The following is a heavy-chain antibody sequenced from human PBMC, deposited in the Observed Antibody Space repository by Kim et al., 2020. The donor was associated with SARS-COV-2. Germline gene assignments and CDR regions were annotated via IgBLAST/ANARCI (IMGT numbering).Heavy chain of an antibody. D-gene: IGHD3-22*01. V-gene: IGHV3-49*03. CDR2: IRSKAYGGTT. J-gene: IGHJ6*02. CDR1: GFTFGDYA. Sequence: GGSLRLSCTASGFTFGDYAMSWFRQAPGKGLEWVGFIRSKAYGGTTEYAASVKGRFTISRDDSKSIAYLQMNSLKTEDTAVYYCTREETYYYDSSGYPDVWGQGTTVTVSS. CDR3: TREETYYYDSSGYPDV.